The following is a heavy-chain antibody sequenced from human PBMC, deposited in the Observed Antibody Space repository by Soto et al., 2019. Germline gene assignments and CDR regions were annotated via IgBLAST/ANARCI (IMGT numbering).Heavy chain of an antibody. CDR2: ISAYNGNT. V-gene: IGHV1-18*01. Sequence: GASVNVSCKASGYTFTSYGISWVRQAPGQGLEWMGWISAYNGNTNYAQKLQGRVTMTTDTSTSTAYMELRSLRSDDTAVYYCARDTDFWSGYYTGGYWGQGTLVTVSS. CDR3: ARDTDFWSGYYTGGY. CDR1: GYTFTSYG. J-gene: IGHJ4*02. D-gene: IGHD3-3*01.